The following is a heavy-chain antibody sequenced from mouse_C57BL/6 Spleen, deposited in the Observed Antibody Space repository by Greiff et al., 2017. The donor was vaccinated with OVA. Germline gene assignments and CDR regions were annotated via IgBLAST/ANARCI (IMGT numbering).Heavy chain of an antibody. CDR1: GYTFTSYW. Sequence: QVHVKQPGAELVMPGASVKLSCKASGYTFTSYWMHWVKQRPGQGLEWIGEIDPSDSYTNYNQKFKGKSTLTVDKSSSTAYMQLSSLTSEDSAVYYCARLGLYYFDYWGQGTTLTVSS. CDR3: ARLGLYYFDY. D-gene: IGHD4-1*01. CDR2: IDPSDSYT. V-gene: IGHV1-69*01. J-gene: IGHJ2*01.